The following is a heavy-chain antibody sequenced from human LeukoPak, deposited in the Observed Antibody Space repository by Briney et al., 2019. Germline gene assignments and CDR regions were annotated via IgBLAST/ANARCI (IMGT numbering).Heavy chain of an antibody. CDR1: GGSISSYY. CDR3: ARVTRDSSGYYYGMIAFDI. CDR2: IYYSGST. D-gene: IGHD3-22*01. J-gene: IGHJ3*02. Sequence: SETLSLTCTVSGGSISSYYWSWIRQSPGKGLEWIGYIYYSGSTNYNPSLKSRVTISVDMSKNQFSLKLISVTAADTAVYYCARVTRDSSGYYYGMIAFDIWGQGTMVTVSS. V-gene: IGHV4-59*01.